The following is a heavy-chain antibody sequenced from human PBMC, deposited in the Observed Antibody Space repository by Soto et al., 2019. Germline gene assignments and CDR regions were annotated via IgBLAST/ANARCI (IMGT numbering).Heavy chain of an antibody. Sequence: GGSLRVSCAASGFTFSSYARSWVRQAPGKGLEWVSGISGGGSTTYYADSVKGRFTISRDNSKDTLYLQMNSLRAEDTAIHYCAKDYNWNYADYFDYWGQGTLVTVSS. CDR3: AKDYNWNYADYFDY. J-gene: IGHJ4*02. V-gene: IGHV3-23*01. CDR2: ISGGGSTT. D-gene: IGHD1-7*01. CDR1: GFTFSSYA.